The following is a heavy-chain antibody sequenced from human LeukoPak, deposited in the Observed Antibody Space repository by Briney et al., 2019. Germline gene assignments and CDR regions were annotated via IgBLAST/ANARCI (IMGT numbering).Heavy chain of an antibody. D-gene: IGHD2-15*01. J-gene: IGHJ3*02. Sequence: SSETLSLTCAVYGGSFSGYYWSWIRQPPGKGLEWIGEINHSGSTNYNPSLKSRVTISVDTSKNQFSLKLSSVTAADTAVYYCARGRYCSGGSCYPDAFDIWGQGTMVTVSS. V-gene: IGHV4-34*01. CDR3: ARGRYCSGGSCYPDAFDI. CDR2: INHSGST. CDR1: GGSFSGYY.